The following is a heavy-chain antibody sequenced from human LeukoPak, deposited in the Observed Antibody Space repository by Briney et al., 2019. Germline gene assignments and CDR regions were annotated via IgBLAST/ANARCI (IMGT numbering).Heavy chain of an antibody. J-gene: IGHJ2*01. Sequence: SETLSLTCTVSGGSISSYYWSWIRQPPGKGLEWIGYIYYSGSTNYNPSLKSRVTISVDTSKNQFSLKLSSVTAADTAVYYCAIVPSWYFDLWGRGTLVTVSS. CDR3: AIVPSWYFDL. CDR2: IYYSGST. V-gene: IGHV4-59*01. CDR1: GGSISSYY.